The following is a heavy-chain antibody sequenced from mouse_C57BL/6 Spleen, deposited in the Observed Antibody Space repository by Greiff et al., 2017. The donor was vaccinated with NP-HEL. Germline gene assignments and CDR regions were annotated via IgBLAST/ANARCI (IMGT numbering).Heavy chain of an antibody. D-gene: IGHD2-10*01. CDR1: GFTFSDYG. V-gene: IGHV5-17*01. Sequence: EVKLMESGGGLVKPGGSLKLSCAASGFTFSDYGMHWVRQAPEKGLEWVAYISSGSSTIYYADTVKGRFTISRDNAKNTLFLQMTSLRSEDTAMYYCATAYWGYWGQGTTLTVSS. CDR3: ATAYWGY. J-gene: IGHJ2*01. CDR2: ISSGSSTI.